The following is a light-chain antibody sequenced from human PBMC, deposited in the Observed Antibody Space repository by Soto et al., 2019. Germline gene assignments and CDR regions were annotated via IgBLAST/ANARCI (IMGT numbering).Light chain of an antibody. J-gene: IGKJ5*01. CDR2: DAS. CDR3: QQRSNWPIT. Sequence: EIVLTLSPAPLSLSSGKRAALSWMASQSVSSYLAWYQQKPGQAPRLLIYDASNRATGIPARFSGGGSGTDFTLTISSLEPEDFAVYYCQQRSNWPITFGQGTRLEVK. V-gene: IGKV3-11*01. CDR1: QSVSSY.